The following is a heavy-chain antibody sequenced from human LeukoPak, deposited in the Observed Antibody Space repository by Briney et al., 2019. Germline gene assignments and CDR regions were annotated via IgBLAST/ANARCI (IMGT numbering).Heavy chain of an antibody. CDR1: GGSISSGGYY. J-gene: IGHJ4*02. Sequence: SETLSLTCTVSGGSISSGGYYWSWIRQHPGTGLEWIGYIYYSGSTYYNPSLKSRVTISVDTSKNQFSLKLSSVTAADTAVYYCATYDYSNYVGTNYWGQGTLVTVSS. V-gene: IGHV4-31*03. D-gene: IGHD4-11*01. CDR2: IYYSGST. CDR3: ATYDYSNYVGTNY.